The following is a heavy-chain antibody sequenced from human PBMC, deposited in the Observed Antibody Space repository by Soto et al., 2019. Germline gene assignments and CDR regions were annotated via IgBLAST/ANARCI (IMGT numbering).Heavy chain of an antibody. CDR3: ARSLHDYGDYYFDY. Sequence: GASVKVSCKASGYTFTSYGISWVRQAPGQGLEWMGWISAYNGNTNYAQKLQGRVTMTTDTSTSTAYMELRSLRSDDTAVYYCARSLHDYGDYYFDYWGQGTLVTVSS. D-gene: IGHD4-17*01. CDR2: ISAYNGNT. J-gene: IGHJ4*02. V-gene: IGHV1-18*01. CDR1: GYTFTSYG.